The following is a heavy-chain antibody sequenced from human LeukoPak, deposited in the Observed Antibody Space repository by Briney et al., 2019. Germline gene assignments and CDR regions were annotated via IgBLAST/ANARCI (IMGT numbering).Heavy chain of an antibody. Sequence: ASVKVSCKASGYTFTSYYMHWVRQAPGQGLEWMGIINPSGGNTSYAQKFQGRVTMTRDTSTSTVYMELSSLRSEDTAVYYCARVGGLYCGGDCYRFDYWGQGTLVTVSS. J-gene: IGHJ4*02. CDR3: ARVGGLYCGGDCYRFDY. V-gene: IGHV1-46*01. CDR2: INPSGGNT. CDR1: GYTFTSYY. D-gene: IGHD2-21*02.